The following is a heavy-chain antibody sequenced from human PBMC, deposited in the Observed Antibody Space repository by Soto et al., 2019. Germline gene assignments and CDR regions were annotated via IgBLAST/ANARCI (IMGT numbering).Heavy chain of an antibody. J-gene: IGHJ4*02. CDR2: IFANDET. D-gene: IGHD1-7*01. CDR3: PRMGAGGPYLNPFKN. V-gene: IGHV2-26*03. CDR1: GFSLSDIRLG. Sequence: SGPTLVNPAETLTLTCSISGFSLSDIRLGVGWIRQPPGKALEWLAHIFANDETTYSTSLKTRLSISRDTSKSQVVLTMTNLDPENPGTISLPRMGAGGPYLNPFKNWGKGALVTVS.